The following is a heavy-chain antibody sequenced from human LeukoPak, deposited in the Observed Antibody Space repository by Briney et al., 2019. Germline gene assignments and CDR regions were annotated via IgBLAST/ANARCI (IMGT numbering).Heavy chain of an antibody. Sequence: GSPRLSCAASGFTVSSNYMSWVRQAPGKGLEWVSVIYSGGSTYYADSVKGRFTISRDNSKNTLYLQMNSLRAEDTAMYYCARGFRYSSGWYYFDYWGQGTLVTVSS. CDR1: GFTVSSNY. D-gene: IGHD6-19*01. CDR3: ARGFRYSSGWYYFDY. V-gene: IGHV3-53*01. J-gene: IGHJ4*02. CDR2: IYSGGST.